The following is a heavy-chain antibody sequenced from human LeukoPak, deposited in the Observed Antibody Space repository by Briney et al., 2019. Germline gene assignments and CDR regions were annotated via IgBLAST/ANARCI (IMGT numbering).Heavy chain of an antibody. V-gene: IGHV4-59*01. CDR3: ARPGLYGDYHADI. CDR1: GGSISSYY. J-gene: IGHJ3*02. CDR2: IYYSGST. D-gene: IGHD4-17*01. Sequence: SETLSLTCTVSGGSISSYYWSWIRQPPGKGLEWIGYIYYSGSTNYNPSLKSRVTISVDTSKNQFSLKLSSVTAADTAVYYCARPGLYGDYHADIWGQGTMVTVSS.